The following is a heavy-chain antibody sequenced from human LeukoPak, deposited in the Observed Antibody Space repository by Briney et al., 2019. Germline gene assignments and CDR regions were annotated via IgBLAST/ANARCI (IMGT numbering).Heavy chain of an antibody. CDR1: GFSFSDYY. CDR3: ASGYTELEGDYGMDV. D-gene: IGHD5-18*01. Sequence: GGSLRLSCAASGFSFSDYYMSWIRQAPGKGLEGVSYISSSGSTIDYADSVKGRFTISRDNAKNSLSVQMNSLRDEDTAVYYCASGYTELEGDYGMDVWGKGTTVTVSS. V-gene: IGHV3-11*01. J-gene: IGHJ6*04. CDR2: ISSSGSTI.